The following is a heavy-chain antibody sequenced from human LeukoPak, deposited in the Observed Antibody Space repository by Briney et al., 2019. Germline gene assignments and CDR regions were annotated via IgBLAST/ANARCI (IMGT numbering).Heavy chain of an antibody. CDR1: GYTFTGYY. Sequence: ASVKVSCKASGYTFTGYYMYWVRQAPGQGLEWMGWINPNSGNTGYAQKFQGRVTMTRNTSISTAYMELSSLRSEDTAVYYCARAGGYCGRISCPYYFDYWGQGSLVAVSS. J-gene: IGHJ4*02. V-gene: IGHV1-8*02. CDR2: INPNSGNT. CDR3: ARAGGYCGRISCPYYFDY. D-gene: IGHD2-15*01.